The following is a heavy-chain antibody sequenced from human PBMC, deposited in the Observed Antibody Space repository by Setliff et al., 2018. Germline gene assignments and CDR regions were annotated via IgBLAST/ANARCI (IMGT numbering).Heavy chain of an antibody. CDR3: ARTYYYASGRPGYYYYYYYMDV. CDR2: IYSSGST. CDR1: GGSISSDY. J-gene: IGHJ6*03. Sequence: PSETLSLTCTVSGGSISSDYWSWIRQPPGKGLEWIGYIYSSGSTKYNPSLKSRVTISVDTSKNQFSLKLNSVTAADTAIYYCARTYYYASGRPGYYYYYYYMDVWGKGTTVTVSS. V-gene: IGHV4-4*08. D-gene: IGHD3-10*01.